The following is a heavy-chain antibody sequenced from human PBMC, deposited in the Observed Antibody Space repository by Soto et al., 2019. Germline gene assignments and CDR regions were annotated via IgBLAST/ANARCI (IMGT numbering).Heavy chain of an antibody. Sequence: QVQLQQWGAGLLKPSETLSLTCAVYGGSFSGYYWSWIRQPPGKGLEWIGEINHSGSTNYNPSLKSRVTISVDTYKNQFSLKLSSVTAADTAVYYCAKTAMVTKRFDYWGQGTLVTVSS. V-gene: IGHV4-34*01. CDR1: GGSFSGYY. D-gene: IGHD5-18*01. CDR2: INHSGST. CDR3: AKTAMVTKRFDY. J-gene: IGHJ4*02.